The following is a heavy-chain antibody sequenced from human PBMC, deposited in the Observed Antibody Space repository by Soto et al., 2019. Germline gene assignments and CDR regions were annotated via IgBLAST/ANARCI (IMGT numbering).Heavy chain of an antibody. CDR2: IWYDGSNK. D-gene: IGHD2-2*01. J-gene: IGHJ6*02. Sequence: GGSLRLSCAASGFTFSSYGMHWVRQAPGKGLEWVAVIWYDGSNKYYADSVKGRFTISRDNSKNTLYLQMNSLRAEDTAVYYCARGSLSYCSSTSCYPYYGMDVWGQGTTVTVS. V-gene: IGHV3-33*01. CDR3: ARGSLSYCSSTSCYPYYGMDV. CDR1: GFTFSSYG.